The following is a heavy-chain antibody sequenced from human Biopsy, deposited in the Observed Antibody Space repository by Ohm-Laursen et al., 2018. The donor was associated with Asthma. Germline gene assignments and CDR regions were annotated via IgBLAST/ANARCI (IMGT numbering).Heavy chain of an antibody. V-gene: IGHV4-39*01. J-gene: IGHJ6*02. CDR3: VRGSSSWHHGPFHYYYGLDV. Sequence: ETLSLTCSLSSGSGGYMRSGNYYWGWIRQPPGKGLEWIGSIYYSGTTYYNPSLEIRVTVSADTSKIHFSLKLTSVTAADTAVYYCVRGSSSWHHGPFHYYYGLDVWGQGTTATVSS. CDR2: IYYSGTT. CDR1: SGSGGYMRSGNYY. D-gene: IGHD6-13*01.